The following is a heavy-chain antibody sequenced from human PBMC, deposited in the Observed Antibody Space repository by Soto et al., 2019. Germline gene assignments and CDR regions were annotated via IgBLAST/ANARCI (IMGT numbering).Heavy chain of an antibody. CDR1: GYTFTSYA. D-gene: IGHD3-10*01. J-gene: IGHJ5*02. CDR2: INAGNGNT. V-gene: IGHV1-3*01. CDR3: ARDRPYGSGSYYNYWFDP. Sequence: ASVKVSCKASGYTFTSYAMHWVRQAPGQRLEWMGWINAGNGNTKYSQKFQGRVTITRDTSASTAYVELSSLRSEDTAVYYCARDRPYGSGSYYNYWFDPWGQGTLVTVSS.